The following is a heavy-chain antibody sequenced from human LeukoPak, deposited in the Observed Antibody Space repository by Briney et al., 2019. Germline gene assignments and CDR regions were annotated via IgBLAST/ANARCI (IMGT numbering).Heavy chain of an antibody. Sequence: GGSLRLSCAASGFTFSSYAMSWVRQAPGKGLEWVSAISGSGGSTYYADSVKGRFTISRDNSKNTLYLQMNSLRAEDTAVYYCAKAGPTSTITYSSVDYWGQGTLVTVSS. CDR2: ISGSGGST. CDR1: GFTFSSYA. J-gene: IGHJ4*02. V-gene: IGHV3-23*01. CDR3: AKAGPTSTITYSSVDY. D-gene: IGHD5/OR15-5a*01.